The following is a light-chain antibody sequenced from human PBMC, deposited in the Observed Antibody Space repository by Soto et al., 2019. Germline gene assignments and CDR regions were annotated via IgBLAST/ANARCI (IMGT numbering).Light chain of an antibody. CDR3: SSYAGSKNYV. J-gene: IGLJ1*01. V-gene: IGLV2-8*01. CDR2: EVS. CDR1: SSDVGGYNY. Sequence: QSVLTQPPSASGSPGQSVTISCTGTSSDVGGYNYVSWYQQHPGKAPKLMIYEVSMRPSGVPDRFSGSKSGNTASLTGSGIQSENESDYYCSSYAGSKNYVFGSGTKLTVL.